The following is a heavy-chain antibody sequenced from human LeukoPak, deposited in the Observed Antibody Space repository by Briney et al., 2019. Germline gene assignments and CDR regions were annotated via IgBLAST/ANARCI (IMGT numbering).Heavy chain of an antibody. CDR3: AREHSSSSGKVFDY. D-gene: IGHD6-6*01. J-gene: IGHJ4*02. Sequence: AASVKVSCKASGYTFPGYYMHWVRQAPGQGLEWMGWISPNSGGTNYAQKFQGRVTMTRDTSISTAYMELSRLRSDDTAVYYCAREHSSSSGKVFDYWGQGTLVTVSS. CDR2: ISPNSGGT. V-gene: IGHV1-2*02. CDR1: GYTFPGYY.